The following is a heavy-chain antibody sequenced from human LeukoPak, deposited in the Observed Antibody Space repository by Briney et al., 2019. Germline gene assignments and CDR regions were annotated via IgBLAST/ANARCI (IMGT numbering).Heavy chain of an antibody. J-gene: IGHJ4*02. CDR3: ARRTYGATAGRGDPYYFDC. CDR2: INWSGDSI. Sequence: PTGGSLRLSCAASGLTCDDYGMTWVRQAPGKGLQWVSGINWSGDSITYADSVKGRFTISRDNAKNSLYLQMNRLRVEDTALYCCARRTYGATAGRGDPYYFDCWGQGTLVTVSS. CDR1: GLTCDDYG. V-gene: IGHV3-20*04. D-gene: IGHD6-13*01.